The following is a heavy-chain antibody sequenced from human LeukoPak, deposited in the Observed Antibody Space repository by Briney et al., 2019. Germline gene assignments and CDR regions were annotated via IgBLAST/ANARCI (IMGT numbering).Heavy chain of an antibody. CDR2: INQDGSEK. J-gene: IGHJ4*02. V-gene: IGHV3-7*01. CDR1: GFTFSNYW. CDR3: ARLKLELLWFGGYPTRGGYYFDY. Sequence: PGGSLRLSCAASGFTFSNYWMSWVRQAPEKGLEWVANINQDGSEKFYVDPLKGRVTISRDNAKNSLYLQMDSLRAEDTAVYYCARLKLELLWFGGYPTRGGYYFDYWGQGTLVTVSS. D-gene: IGHD3-10*01.